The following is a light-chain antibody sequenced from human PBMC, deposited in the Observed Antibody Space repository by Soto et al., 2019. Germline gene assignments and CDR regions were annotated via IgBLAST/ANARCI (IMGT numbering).Light chain of an antibody. CDR3: QNFDSTPQT. CDR2: AAS. Sequence: IQLTQSPSSLSASIGDRVTITCRASQDISSFLAWYQQKPGKAPKLLIYAASSLQSGVPSRFSGSGSGTDFTLTISSLQPEDFATYYCQNFDSTPQTFGQGTKVDIK. CDR1: QDISSF. V-gene: IGKV1-9*01. J-gene: IGKJ1*01.